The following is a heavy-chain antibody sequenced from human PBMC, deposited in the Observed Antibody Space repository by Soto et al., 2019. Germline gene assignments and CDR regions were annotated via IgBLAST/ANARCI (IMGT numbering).Heavy chain of an antibody. J-gene: IGHJ4*02. CDR3: AIDYGGNSGYYY. D-gene: IGHD2-21*01. CDR1: GYSFKTYW. CDR2: IYPGDSDT. Sequence: GESLKISCKASGYSFKTYWIGWVRQLPGRGLEWVALIYPGDSDTRYSPSFEGQVTISADKSITTAYLQWSSLKASDSAMYYCAIDYGGNSGYYYWGQGTQVTVSS. V-gene: IGHV5-51*01.